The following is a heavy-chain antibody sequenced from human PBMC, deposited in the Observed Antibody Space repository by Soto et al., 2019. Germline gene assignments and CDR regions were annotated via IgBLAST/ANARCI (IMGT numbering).Heavy chain of an antibody. V-gene: IGHV5-10-1*01. CDR2: IDPSDSYT. CDR3: ARLQAAAGDNDLTFDY. J-gene: IGHJ4*02. D-gene: IGHD6-13*01. CDR1: GYSSTSYW. Sequence: GESLKISCKGSGYSSTSYWISWVRQMPGKGLERMGRIDPSDSYTNYSPYFQGHVTISADKSISTAYQQWSSLKASDTAMYYCARLQAAAGDNDLTFDYWGQGTLVTVSS.